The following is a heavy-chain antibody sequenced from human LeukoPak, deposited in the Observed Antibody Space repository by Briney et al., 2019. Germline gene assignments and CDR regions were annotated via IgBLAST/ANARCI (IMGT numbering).Heavy chain of an antibody. CDR3: ARESYYYDSSGYFDAFDI. CDR2: IKQDGSEK. D-gene: IGHD3-22*01. J-gene: IGHJ3*02. Sequence: PGGSLRLSCAASGFIFSSYWMSWVRQAPGKGLEWVANIKQDGSEKYYVDSVKGRFTISRDNAKNSLYLQMNSLRAEDTAVYYCARESYYYDSSGYFDAFDIWGQGTMVIVSS. CDR1: GFIFSSYW. V-gene: IGHV3-7*01.